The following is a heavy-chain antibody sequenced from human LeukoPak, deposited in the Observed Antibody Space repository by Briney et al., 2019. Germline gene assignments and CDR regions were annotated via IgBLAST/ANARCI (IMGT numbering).Heavy chain of an antibody. J-gene: IGHJ4*02. CDR3: AKGSGIAVAGTFDY. D-gene: IGHD6-19*01. CDR2: ISWNSGSI. V-gene: IGHV3-9*03. Sequence: TGGSLRLSCAASGFTFSSYAMSWVRQAPGKGLEWVSGISWNSGSIGYADSVKGRFTISRDNAKNSLYLQMNSLRAEDMALYYCAKGSGIAVAGTFDYWGQGTLVTVSS. CDR1: GFTFSSYA.